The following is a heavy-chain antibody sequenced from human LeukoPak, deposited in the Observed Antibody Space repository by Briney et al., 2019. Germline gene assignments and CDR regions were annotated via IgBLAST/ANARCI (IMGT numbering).Heavy chain of an antibody. CDR1: GYTFTSYD. CDR3: ARGGLPYYSYYMDV. CDR2: MNPYNGNT. Sequence: GASVKVSCKASGYTFTSYDINWVRQATGQGLEWLGWMNPYNGNTGYAQEFQGRVTMTRNTSISTAYMEVSSLRPEDTAVYYCARGGLPYYSYYMDVWGKGTTVTVSS. V-gene: IGHV1-8*01. J-gene: IGHJ6*03.